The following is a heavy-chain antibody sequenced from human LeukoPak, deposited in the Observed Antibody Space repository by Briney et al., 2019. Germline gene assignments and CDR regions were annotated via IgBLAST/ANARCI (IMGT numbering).Heavy chain of an antibody. V-gene: IGHV3-74*01. J-gene: IGHJ4*02. CDR3: ATKQWLAPPPDS. CDR1: GFTFSKYW. CDR2: INTDGTVT. Sequence: GGSLRLSCAVSGFTFSKYWMLWVHQAPGKGLESVSRINTDGTVTTYADSVKGRFTVSRDNADNTMFLQMNSVRDEDTAVYYCATKQWLAPPPDSWGQGTPVTVSS. D-gene: IGHD6-19*01.